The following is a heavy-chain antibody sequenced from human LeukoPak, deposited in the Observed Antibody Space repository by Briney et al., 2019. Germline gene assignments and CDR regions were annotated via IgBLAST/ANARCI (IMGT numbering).Heavy chain of an antibody. D-gene: IGHD6-13*01. CDR2: INPNSGGT. Sequence: ASVKISCKASGYTFTGYYMHWVRQAPGQGLEWMGWINPNSGGTNYAQKFQGRVTMTRGTSISTAYMELSRLRSDDTAVYYCARGAAAGRPSYYYYGMDVWGQGTTVTVSS. CDR3: ARGAAAGRPSYYYYGMDV. J-gene: IGHJ6*02. V-gene: IGHV1-2*02. CDR1: GYTFTGYY.